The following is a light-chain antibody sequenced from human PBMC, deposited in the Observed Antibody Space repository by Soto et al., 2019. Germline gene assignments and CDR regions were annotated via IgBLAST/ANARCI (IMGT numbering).Light chain of an antibody. CDR1: SSNIGSNT. CDR3: AEWDDSLNGHVV. V-gene: IGLV1-44*01. CDR2: SNN. J-gene: IGLJ2*01. Sequence: QSVLTQPPSASGTPGQRVTISCSGSSSNIGSNTVNWYQQLPGTAPKLLIYSNNQRPSGVPDRFSVSKSGTSASLAISGLQSEDEADYYCAEWDDSLNGHVVFGGGTKVTVL.